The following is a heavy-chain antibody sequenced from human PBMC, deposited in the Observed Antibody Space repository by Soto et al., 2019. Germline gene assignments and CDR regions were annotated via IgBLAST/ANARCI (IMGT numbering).Heavy chain of an antibody. V-gene: IGHV3-33*01. D-gene: IGHD4-4*01. J-gene: IGHJ5*02. CDR3: ARAPGPSTVIGLVDP. CDR1: GFTFSSYG. Sequence: GGSLRLSCAASGFTFSSYGMHWVRQAPGKGLEWVAVIWYDGSNKYYADSVKGRFTISRDNSKNTLYLQMNSLRAEDTAVYYCARAPGPSTVIGLVDPWGQGTLVTVSS. CDR2: IWYDGSNK.